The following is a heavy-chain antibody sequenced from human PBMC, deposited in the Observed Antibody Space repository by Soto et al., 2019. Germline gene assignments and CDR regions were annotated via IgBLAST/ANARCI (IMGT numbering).Heavy chain of an antibody. CDR1: GFTFSSYA. J-gene: IGHJ5*02. Sequence: HPGGSLRLSCAASGFTFSSYAMHWVRQAPGKGLEWVAVISYDGSNKYYADSVKGRFTISRDNSKNTLYLQMNSLRAEDTAVYYCASDSSMITIFNRFDPWGQGTLVTVSS. V-gene: IGHV3-30-3*01. CDR3: ASDSSMITIFNRFDP. D-gene: IGHD3-9*01. CDR2: ISYDGSNK.